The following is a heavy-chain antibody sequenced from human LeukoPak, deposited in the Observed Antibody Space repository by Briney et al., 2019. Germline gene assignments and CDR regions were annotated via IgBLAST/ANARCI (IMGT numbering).Heavy chain of an antibody. CDR1: GFTFGDYA. J-gene: IGHJ4*02. Sequence: GGSLRLSCTASGFTFGDYAMSWFRQAPGEGLERVGFIRSKAHGGTTEYAASVKGRFTISRDDSKSIAYLQMDSLKTEDTAVYYCTRAGRYCSGGSCYSFYWGQGTLVTVSS. CDR3: TRAGRYCSGGSCYSFY. V-gene: IGHV3-49*03. D-gene: IGHD2-15*01. CDR2: IRSKAHGGTT.